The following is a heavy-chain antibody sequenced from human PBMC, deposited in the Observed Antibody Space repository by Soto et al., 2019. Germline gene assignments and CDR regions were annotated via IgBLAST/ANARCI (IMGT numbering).Heavy chain of an antibody. Sequence: SETLSLTCTVSGGSVSSGSYYWSWIRQPPGKGLEWIGYIYYSGSTNYNPSLKSRVTISVDTSKNQFSLKLSSVTAADTAVYYCAYGGEGSSSVDYWGQGTLVTV. CDR1: GGSVSSGSYY. J-gene: IGHJ4*02. V-gene: IGHV4-61*01. D-gene: IGHD6-6*01. CDR2: IYYSGST. CDR3: AYGGEGSSSVDY.